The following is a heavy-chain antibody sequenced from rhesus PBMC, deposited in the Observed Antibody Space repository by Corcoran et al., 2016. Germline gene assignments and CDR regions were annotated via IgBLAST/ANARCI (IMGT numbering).Heavy chain of an antibody. V-gene: IGHV4S7*01. CDR1: GGSISGGYG. CDR2: IFGSIGST. CDR3: ARHVSRYFDL. Sequence: QVQLQESGPGLVKPSETLSLTCAVSGGSISGGYGWSWIRSPPGKGLEWIGHIFGSIGSTYNTPSLKSRVPISRDTSKNQFSLKLSSVTAAGTAVYYCARHVSRYFDLWGPGTPITISS. J-gene: IGHJ2*01.